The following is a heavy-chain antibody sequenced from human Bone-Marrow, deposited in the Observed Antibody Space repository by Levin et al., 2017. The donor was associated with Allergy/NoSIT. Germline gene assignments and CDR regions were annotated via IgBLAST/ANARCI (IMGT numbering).Heavy chain of an antibody. CDR2: IYYSGST. CDR3: ARRSITMFKGYFDY. CDR1: LGSISSDSHY. D-gene: IGHD3-10*02. J-gene: IGHJ4*02. Sequence: SETLSLTCTVSLGSISSDSHYWGWVRQSPGRGLEWIGSIYYSGSTHLNPSLKSRVTIAVDTSKNQYSLKLNSVTAADTAVYYCARRSITMFKGYFDYWGQGILVTVSS. V-gene: IGHV4-39*01.